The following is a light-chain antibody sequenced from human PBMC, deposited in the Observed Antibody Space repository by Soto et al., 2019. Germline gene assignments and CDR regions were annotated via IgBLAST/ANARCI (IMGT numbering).Light chain of an antibody. V-gene: IGKV3-11*01. CDR3: QQRSSWPPPT. Sequence: EIVLTQSPATLSLSPGERATLSCRASQSISNYLAWYQQKPGQAPRLLIYDASNRATGIPARFSGSGSGTDFTLSISSLESADFAVYYCQQRSSWPPPTFGGGTKVEVK. J-gene: IGKJ4*01. CDR1: QSISNY. CDR2: DAS.